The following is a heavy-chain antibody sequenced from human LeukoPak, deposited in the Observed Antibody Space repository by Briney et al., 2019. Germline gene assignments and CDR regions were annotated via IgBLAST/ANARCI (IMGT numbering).Heavy chain of an antibody. J-gene: IGHJ2*01. CDR2: IYYSWST. V-gene: IGHV4-59*01. CDR3: ARIQTYCGGDCYWYFDL. D-gene: IGHD2-21*02. CDR1: GGSISSYY. Sequence: SETLSLTCTVSGGSISSYYWSWIRQPPGKGLEWIGYIYYSWSTNYNPSLKSRVTISVDTSKNHFSLRLSSVTAADTSVYYCARIQTYCGGDCYWYFDLWGRGTLVTVSS.